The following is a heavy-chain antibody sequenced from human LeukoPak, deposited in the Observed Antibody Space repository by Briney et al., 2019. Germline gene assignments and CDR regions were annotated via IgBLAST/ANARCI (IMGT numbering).Heavy chain of an antibody. Sequence: PGGSLRLSCAASGFTFSSYEMNWVRQAPGKGLEWVSYISSSGSTIYYADSVKGRFTISRDNAKNSLYLQMNSLRAEDTAVYYCARGGYSYGYENVDYWGQGTLVTVSS. D-gene: IGHD5-18*01. CDR1: GFTFSSYE. J-gene: IGHJ4*02. CDR2: ISSSGSTI. CDR3: ARGGYSYGYENVDY. V-gene: IGHV3-48*03.